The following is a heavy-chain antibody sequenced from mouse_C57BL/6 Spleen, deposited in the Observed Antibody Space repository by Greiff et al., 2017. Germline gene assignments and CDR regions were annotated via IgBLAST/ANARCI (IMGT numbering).Heavy chain of an antibody. J-gene: IGHJ4*01. Sequence: QVQLKQPGAELVMPGASVKLSCKASGYTFTSYWMHWVKRRPGQGLEWIGEIAPSDSYTNYNQKFKGKSTLTVDKSSSTAYMQLSSLTSEDSAVYYCAAFITTVVDYAMDYWGQGTSVTVSA. CDR1: GYTFTSYW. CDR2: IAPSDSYT. CDR3: AAFITTVVDYAMDY. V-gene: IGHV1-69*01. D-gene: IGHD1-1*01.